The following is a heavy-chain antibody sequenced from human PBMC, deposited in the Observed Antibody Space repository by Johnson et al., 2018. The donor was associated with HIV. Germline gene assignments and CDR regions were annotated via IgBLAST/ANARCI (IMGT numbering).Heavy chain of an antibody. CDR2: ISYDGSNK. Sequence: HVQLVESGGGVVQPGRSLRLSCAASGFTFSSYAMHWDRQAPGKGLEWVALISYDGSNKYYADSVKGRFTFSRDHSKNTLYLQMNSLRAEDTAVYYCARGGRWGWRGNDAFDIWGQGTMVTVSS. CDR1: GFTFSSYA. V-gene: IGHV3-30*04. CDR3: ARGGRWGWRGNDAFDI. J-gene: IGHJ3*02. D-gene: IGHD3-3*01.